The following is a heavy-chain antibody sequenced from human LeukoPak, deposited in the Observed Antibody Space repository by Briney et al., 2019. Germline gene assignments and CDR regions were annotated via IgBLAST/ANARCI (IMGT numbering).Heavy chain of an antibody. Sequence: GGSLRLSCAASGFTFSSYAMSWVRQAPGKGLEWVSAISGSGGSTYYADSVKGRFTISRDNSKNTLYLQMNSLRAEDTAVYYCAKGTTYYYGSGSSHFDYWGQGPLVSVSS. D-gene: IGHD3-10*01. CDR1: GFTFSSYA. CDR2: ISGSGGST. CDR3: AKGTTYYYGSGSSHFDY. V-gene: IGHV3-23*01. J-gene: IGHJ4*02.